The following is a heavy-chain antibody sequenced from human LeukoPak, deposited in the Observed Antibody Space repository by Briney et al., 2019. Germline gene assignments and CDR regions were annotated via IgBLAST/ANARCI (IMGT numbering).Heavy chain of an antibody. J-gene: IGHJ4*02. D-gene: IGHD3-10*01. V-gene: IGHV4-4*07. CDR2: IYTSGST. Sequence: SETLSLTCTVSGGSISSYYWSWIRQPAGKGLEWIGRIYTSGSTNYNPSLKSRVTMSVDTSKNQFSLKLSSVTAADTAVYYCARGYPPRDHYGSGSYYNGDDYWGQGTLVTVSS. CDR1: GGSISSYY. CDR3: ARGYPPRDHYGSGSYYNGDDY.